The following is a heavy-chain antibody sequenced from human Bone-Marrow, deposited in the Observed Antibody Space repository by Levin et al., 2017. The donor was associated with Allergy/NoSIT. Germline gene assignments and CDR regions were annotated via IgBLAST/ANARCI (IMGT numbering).Heavy chain of an antibody. J-gene: IGHJ6*02. Sequence: MASETLSLTCTVSDDSISSGAYYWTWIRQYSGKGLEWIGYVSYPEYTYYNPSLKSRLTISLDTSKNQFSLKLSSVTAADTAVYYCARTHGPNDYYYSGMDVWGQGTTVTVSS. D-gene: IGHD4/OR15-4a*01. CDR3: ARTHGPNDYYYSGMDV. CDR1: DDSISSGAYY. CDR2: VSYPEYT. V-gene: IGHV4-31*03.